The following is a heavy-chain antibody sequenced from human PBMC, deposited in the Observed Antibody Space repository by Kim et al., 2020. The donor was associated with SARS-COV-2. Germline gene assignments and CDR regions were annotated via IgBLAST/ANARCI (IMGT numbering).Heavy chain of an antibody. CDR3: ARGYYDYIWGSPLTGFDY. V-gene: IGHV4-30-4*01. CDR1: GGSISSGDYY. D-gene: IGHD3-16*01. CDR2: IYYSGST. Sequence: SETLSLTCTVSGGSISSGDYYWSWIRQPPGKGLEWIGYIYYSGSTYYNPSLKSRVTISVDTSKNQFSLKLSSVTAADTAVYYCARGYYDYIWGSPLTGFDYWGQGTLVTVSS. J-gene: IGHJ4*02.